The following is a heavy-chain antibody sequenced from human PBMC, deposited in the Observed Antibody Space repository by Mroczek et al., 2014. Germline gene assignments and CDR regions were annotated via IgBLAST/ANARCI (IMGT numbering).Heavy chain of an antibody. CDR2: INHSGST. CDR3: ARGSGVVGATKGFYYYYMDV. CDR1: GGSFSGYY. V-gene: IGHV4-34*01. D-gene: IGHD1-26*01. Sequence: QVQLQQWGAGLLKPSETLSLTCAVYGGSFSGYYWSWIRQPPGKGLEWIGEINHSGSTNYNPSLKSRVTISVDTSKNQFSLKLSSVTAADTAVYYCARGSGVVGATKGFYYYYMDVWGKGTTVTVSS. J-gene: IGHJ6*03.